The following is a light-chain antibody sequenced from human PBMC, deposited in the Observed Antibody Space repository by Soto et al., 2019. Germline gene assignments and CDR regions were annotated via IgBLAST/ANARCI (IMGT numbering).Light chain of an antibody. CDR3: SSYAGSNSLI. J-gene: IGLJ1*01. CDR2: DVI. Sequence: QSALTQPPSASGSLGQSVTISCTGTSSDVGGYNYVSWYQQDPGKAPKLLIYDVIHRPSGVPDRFSGSKSGNTASLTVSGLQADYAADYYCSSYAGSNSLIFGTGTKVTVL. V-gene: IGLV2-8*01. CDR1: SSDVGGYNY.